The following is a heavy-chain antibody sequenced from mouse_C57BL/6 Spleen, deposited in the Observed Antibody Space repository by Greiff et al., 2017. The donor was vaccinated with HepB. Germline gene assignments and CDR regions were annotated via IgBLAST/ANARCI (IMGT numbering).Heavy chain of an antibody. Sequence: EVQLVESGGGLVKPGGSLNLSCAASGFTFSDYGMHWVRQAPEKGLEWVAYISSGSSTIYYADTVKGRFTISRDNAKNTLFLQMTRLRSEDTAMYYCARRESAWFAYWGQGTLVTVSA. CDR3: ARRESAWFAY. V-gene: IGHV5-17*01. CDR1: GFTFSDYG. CDR2: ISSGSSTI. J-gene: IGHJ3*01.